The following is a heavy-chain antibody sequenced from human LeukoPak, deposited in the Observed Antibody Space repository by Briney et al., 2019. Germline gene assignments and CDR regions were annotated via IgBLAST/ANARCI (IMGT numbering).Heavy chain of an antibody. CDR1: GFTFSSYG. CDR2: ISYDGSNK. D-gene: IGHD2-15*01. V-gene: IGHV3-30*18. Sequence: GRSLRLSCAASGFTFSSYGMHWVRQAPGKGLEWVAVISYDGSNKYYADSVKGRFTISRDNSKNTLYLQMYSLRAEDTAVYYCAKEGVVVAATIHYYGMDVWGQGTTVTVSS. CDR3: AKEGVVVAATIHYYGMDV. J-gene: IGHJ6*02.